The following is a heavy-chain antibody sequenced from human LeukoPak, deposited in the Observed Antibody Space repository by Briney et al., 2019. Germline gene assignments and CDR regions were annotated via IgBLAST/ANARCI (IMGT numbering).Heavy chain of an antibody. CDR3: ARVGDPLAVAGMGISSGRGMDV. J-gene: IGHJ6*02. CDR2: INPSGGST. D-gene: IGHD6-19*01. CDR1: GYSFTSYY. V-gene: IGHV1-46*01. Sequence: GASVTVSCKASGYSFTSYYIHWVRQAPGQGLEWMGVINPSGGSTSYAQKFQGRVTMTRDTSTSTVYMELSSLRSEDTAMYYCARVGDPLAVAGMGISSGRGMDVWGQGTTVTVS.